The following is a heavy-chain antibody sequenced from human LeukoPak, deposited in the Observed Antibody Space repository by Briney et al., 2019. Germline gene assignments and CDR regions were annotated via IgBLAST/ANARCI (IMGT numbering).Heavy chain of an antibody. J-gene: IGHJ4*02. CDR3: ARTERFNDFGKRDFDY. D-gene: IGHD3-3*01. CDR1: GGTFSSYA. CDR2: IIPIFGTA. V-gene: IGHV1-69*13. Sequence: SVKVSCKASGGTFSSYAISWVRQAPGQGFEWMGGIIPIFGTANYAQKFQGRVTITADESTSTAYMELSSLRSEDTAVYYCARTERFNDFGKRDFDYWGQGTLVTVSS.